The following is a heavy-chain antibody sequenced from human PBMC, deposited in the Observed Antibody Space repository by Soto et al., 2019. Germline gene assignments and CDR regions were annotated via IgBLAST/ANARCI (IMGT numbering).Heavy chain of an antibody. CDR3: AKWPLYYDFWSGYLAASDAFDI. Sequence: GGSLRLSCAASGFTFSSYAMKWVRQAPGKGLEWVSLIGESGTPTYYADSVKGRFTISRDNSKNTLYLQMNSLRAEDTAVYYCAKWPLYYDFWSGYLAASDAFDIWGQGTMVTVSS. CDR2: IGESGTPT. CDR1: GFTFSSYA. J-gene: IGHJ3*02. V-gene: IGHV3-23*01. D-gene: IGHD3-3*01.